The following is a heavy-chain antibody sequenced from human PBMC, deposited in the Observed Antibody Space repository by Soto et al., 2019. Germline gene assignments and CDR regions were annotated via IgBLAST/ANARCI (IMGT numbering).Heavy chain of an antibody. CDR3: ATPGYLGVFSHEFDP. D-gene: IGHD2-15*01. Sequence: ASVKVSCKVSGYTLPELSMHWVRQAPGKGLEWMGGFDPEDGETIYAQKFQGRVTMTEDTSTDTAYMELSSLRSEDTAVYYCATPGYLGVFSHEFDPWGQGTLVNVSS. J-gene: IGHJ5*02. V-gene: IGHV1-24*01. CDR1: GYTLPELS. CDR2: FDPEDGET.